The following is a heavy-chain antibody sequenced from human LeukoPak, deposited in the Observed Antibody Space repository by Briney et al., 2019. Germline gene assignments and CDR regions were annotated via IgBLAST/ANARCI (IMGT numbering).Heavy chain of an antibody. D-gene: IGHD1-14*01. V-gene: IGHV3-33*01. J-gene: IGHJ4*02. Sequence: GGSLRLSCAASGFTFSSHGFHWVRQAPGKGLEWVAVIWYDGSNNYYADSVKGRFTISRDNSKNTLYLQMNSLRAEDTAVCYCARDPESSFDYWGQGTLVTVSS. CDR3: ARDPESSFDY. CDR1: GFTFSSHG. CDR2: IWYDGSNN.